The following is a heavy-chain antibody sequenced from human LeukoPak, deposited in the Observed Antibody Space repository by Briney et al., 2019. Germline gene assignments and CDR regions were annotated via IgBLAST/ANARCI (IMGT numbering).Heavy chain of an antibody. CDR1: GYTFTGYY. Sequence: ASVKVSCKTSGYTFTGYYMHWMRQAPGQGLEWMGRIDPNSGGTNYAQNFQGMVTMTRDTSISTAYMELTRLRSDDTAIYYCARVGSSSWYSFDYWGQGTLVTVSS. D-gene: IGHD6-13*01. V-gene: IGHV1-2*06. CDR3: ARVGSSSWYSFDY. J-gene: IGHJ4*02. CDR2: IDPNSGGT.